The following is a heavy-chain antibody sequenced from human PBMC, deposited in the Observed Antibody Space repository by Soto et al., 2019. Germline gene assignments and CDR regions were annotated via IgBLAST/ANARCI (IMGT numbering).Heavy chain of an antibody. CDR3: ARNWNLALVPAAYFDS. V-gene: IGHV4-39*01. CDR2: VYYTGTT. D-gene: IGHD2-2*01. J-gene: IGHJ4*02. CDR1: NFSVLTSIYY. Sequence: SETLSLTCTVSNFSVLTSIYYWAWIRQPPGKGLEWVGTVYYTGTTYYNPSLQSRVTISIDTSKNQFSLNLNSVTAADTAVYYCARNWNLALVPAAYFDSWGQGTLVTVSS.